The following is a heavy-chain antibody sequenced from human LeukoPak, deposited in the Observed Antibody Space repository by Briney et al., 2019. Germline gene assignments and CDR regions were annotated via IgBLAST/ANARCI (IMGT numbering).Heavy chain of an antibody. CDR1: GFTVSSSY. J-gene: IGHJ4*02. Sequence: QTGGSLRLSCAASGFTVSSSYMTWVRQAPGKGLEWVSVIHTGGRTYYADSVKGRFTISRDDSKNTLCLQMNSLRVEDTAVYYCAKGRGYCSGGSCYSDYWGQGTLVTVSS. V-gene: IGHV3-53*01. CDR2: IHTGGRT. D-gene: IGHD2-15*01. CDR3: AKGRGYCSGGSCYSDY.